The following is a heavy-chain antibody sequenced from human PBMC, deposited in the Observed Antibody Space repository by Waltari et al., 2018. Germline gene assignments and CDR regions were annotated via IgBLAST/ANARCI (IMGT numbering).Heavy chain of an antibody. CDR1: GFTFSSYA. Sequence: EVQLLESGGGLVQPGGSLRLSCAASGFTFSSYAMSWVRQAPGKGLEWVSAIYSGGSTYYADSVKGRFTISRDNAKNSLHLQMNSLRAEDTAVYYCARDISVGMDVWGQGTTVTVSS. CDR3: ARDISVGMDV. CDR2: IYSGGST. J-gene: IGHJ6*02. V-gene: IGHV3-23*01. D-gene: IGHD3-3*02.